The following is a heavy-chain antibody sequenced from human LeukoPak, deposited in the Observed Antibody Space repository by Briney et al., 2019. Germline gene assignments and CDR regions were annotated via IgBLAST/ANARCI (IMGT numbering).Heavy chain of an antibody. V-gene: IGHV3-74*01. J-gene: IGHJ4*02. CDR2: NDNDAYIS. CDR3: ARGLRGPDY. CDR1: VFPFRSYW. Sequence: PGGSLRLSCAASVFPFRSYWVHWVPRAPGKGLVWVARNDNDAYISLYGHSVKGRLHIPRDNSKNTMFQQMNRLRAEDTAVYYCARGLRGPDYWGQGTQVTVSS.